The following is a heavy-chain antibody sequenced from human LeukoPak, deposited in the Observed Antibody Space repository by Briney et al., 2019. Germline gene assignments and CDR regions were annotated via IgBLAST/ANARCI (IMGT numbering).Heavy chain of an antibody. CDR2: IRSKAYVWTT. V-gene: IGHV3-49*03. D-gene: IGHD3-3*01. CDR3: ARGSYDFWKKAFFDQ. J-gene: IGHJ4*02. CDR1: GFIFGDYA. Sequence: GGSLSLSCTASGFIFGDYAMSWFREAPGKGLEWVGFIRSKAYVWTTDYAASVKGRFTISRDDSKSIAYLQMNSLKTEDTAVYYCARGSYDFWKKAFFDQWGQGTLVTVSS.